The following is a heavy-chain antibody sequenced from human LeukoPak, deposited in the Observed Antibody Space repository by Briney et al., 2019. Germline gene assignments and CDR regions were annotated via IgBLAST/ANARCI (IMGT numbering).Heavy chain of an antibody. J-gene: IGHJ6*02. V-gene: IGHV4-4*07. CDR3: ARNGAGTRHYGMDV. CDR1: GGSISSYY. CDR2: IYITGST. Sequence: SETLSLTCTVSGGSISSYYWSWIRQPPGKGLEWIGHIYITGSTNYNPSLKSRVTLSVDTSMNQFSLRLSSVTAADTAVYYCARNGAGTRHYGMDVWGQGTTVTVSS. D-gene: IGHD3-10*01.